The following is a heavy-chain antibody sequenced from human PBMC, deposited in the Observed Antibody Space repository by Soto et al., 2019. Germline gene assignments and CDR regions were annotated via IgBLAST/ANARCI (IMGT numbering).Heavy chain of an antibody. J-gene: IGHJ4*02. D-gene: IGHD3-3*01. CDR3: ARGGYDFWRDPFDY. CDR1: GGSFSGYY. Sequence: SETLSLTCAVYGGSFSGYYWSWIRQPPGKGLEWIGEINHSGSTNYNPSLKSRVTISVDTSKNQFSLKLSSVTAADTAVYYCARGGYDFWRDPFDYWGQETLVTVSS. CDR2: INHSGST. V-gene: IGHV4-34*01.